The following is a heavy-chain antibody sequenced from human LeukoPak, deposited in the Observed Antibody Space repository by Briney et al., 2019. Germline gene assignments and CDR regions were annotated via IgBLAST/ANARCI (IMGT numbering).Heavy chain of an antibody. CDR2: IKQDGSEK. CDR1: GFTFSSYW. V-gene: IGHV3-7*04. D-gene: IGHD3-9*01. CDR3: ARVRGDRDILTGYFKLYFDY. Sequence: PGGSLRLSCEASGFTFSSYWMSWVRQAPGKGLEWVANIKQDGSEKDYVDSVKGRFTISRDNGKNSLYLQMNSLRGDDTAVYYCARVRGDRDILTGYFKLYFDYWGQGTLVTVSS. J-gene: IGHJ4*02.